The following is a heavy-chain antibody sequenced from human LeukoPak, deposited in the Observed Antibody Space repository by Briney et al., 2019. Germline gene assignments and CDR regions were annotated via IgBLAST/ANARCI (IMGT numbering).Heavy chain of an antibody. CDR2: IKSKTDGGTT. CDR3: TREAVTANGYFDY. V-gene: IGHV3-15*01. Sequence: PGGSLGLSCAASGFTLSNAWMTWVRQAPGKGLEWVVRIKSKTDGGTTDDAAPVKGRFTISRDDSKNTRYLQMNSLKTEDTAVYYCTREAVTANGYFDYWGQGTLVTVSS. D-gene: IGHD2-21*02. J-gene: IGHJ4*02. CDR1: GFTLSNAW.